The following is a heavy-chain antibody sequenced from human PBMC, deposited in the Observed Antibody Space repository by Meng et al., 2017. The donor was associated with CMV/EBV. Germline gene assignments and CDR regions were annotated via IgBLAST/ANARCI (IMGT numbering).Heavy chain of an antibody. Sequence: CKASGYPFTGYYMHWVRQAPGQGLEWMGWINPNSGGTNYAQKFQGRVTMTRDTSISTAYMELSRLRSDDTAVYYCAREDDSSGWADYWGQGTLVTVSS. CDR3: AREDDSSGWADY. CDR1: GYPFTGYY. V-gene: IGHV1-2*02. CDR2: INPNSGGT. D-gene: IGHD3-22*01. J-gene: IGHJ4*02.